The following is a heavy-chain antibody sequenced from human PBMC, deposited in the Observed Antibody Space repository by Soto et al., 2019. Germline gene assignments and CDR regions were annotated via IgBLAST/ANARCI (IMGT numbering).Heavy chain of an antibody. CDR1: GGSFGGYQ. J-gene: IGHJ3*02. V-gene: IGHV4-34*01. D-gene: IGHD1-1*01. CDR3: ARAVPWRKSFDI. CDR2: INQSGST. Sequence: SETLSLTCAVYGGSFGGYQWSWIRQPPGEGLEWIGEINQSGSTNYNPSLESRVAISVDTSETQFSLRLNSLTAADTAVYYCARAVPWRKSFDIWGQGTAVTVSS.